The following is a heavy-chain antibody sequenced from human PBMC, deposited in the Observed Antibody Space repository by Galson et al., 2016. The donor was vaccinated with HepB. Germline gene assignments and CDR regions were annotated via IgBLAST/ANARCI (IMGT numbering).Heavy chain of an antibody. V-gene: IGHV1-46*01. CDR2: INPSGGST. CDR3: ARDEGYCSGGSCYKSAFDI. J-gene: IGHJ3*02. CDR1: GYIFSSY. D-gene: IGHD2-15*01. Sequence: SVKVSCKASGYIFSSYMHWVRQAPGQGLEWMGIINPSGGSTSYAQKFQDRVTMTRDTSTSTVYMELISLGSEDTAVYFCARDEGYCSGGSCYKSAFDIWGQGTMVTVSS.